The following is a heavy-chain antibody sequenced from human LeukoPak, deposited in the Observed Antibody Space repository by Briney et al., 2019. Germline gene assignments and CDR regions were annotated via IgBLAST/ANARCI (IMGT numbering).Heavy chain of an antibody. J-gene: IGHJ6*03. CDR3: ARDKPLYGGKTRDYYYYMDV. Sequence: PGGSLRLSCAASGFTFSSYAMHWVRQAPGKGLEWVAVISYDGSNKYYADSVKGRFTISRDNSKNTLYLQMNSLRAEDTAVYYCARDKPLYGGKTRDYYYYMDVWGKGTTVTVSS. CDR1: GFTFSSYA. CDR2: ISYDGSNK. D-gene: IGHD4-23*01. V-gene: IGHV3-30*04.